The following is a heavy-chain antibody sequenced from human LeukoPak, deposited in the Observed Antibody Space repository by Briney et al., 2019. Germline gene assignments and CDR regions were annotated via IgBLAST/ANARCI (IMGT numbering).Heavy chain of an antibody. D-gene: IGHD5-18*01. J-gene: IGHJ4*02. V-gene: IGHV3-48*03. CDR2: ISSSGTTK. CDR1: GFTFSSFE. Sequence: GGSLRLSCAASGFTFSSFEMNWVRQAPGKGLEWVSYISSSGTTKYHADSVKGRFTISRDNAKNSLYLQMNSLRAKDTAVYYCARLSYGQNYFDYWGQGTLVTVSS. CDR3: ARLSYGQNYFDY.